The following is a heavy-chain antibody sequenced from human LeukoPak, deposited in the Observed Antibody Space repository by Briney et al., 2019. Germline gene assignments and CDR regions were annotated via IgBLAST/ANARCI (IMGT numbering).Heavy chain of an antibody. Sequence: GGSLRLSCVVSGFTFSTHGFHWVRQAPGKGLEWVSVIWRDGGRKEYADSVRGRFTISRDNSKNTLYLQMNSLRAEDTAVYYCANPSHSSGVYYFDYWGQGTLVTVPS. J-gene: IGHJ4*02. V-gene: IGHV3-33*06. CDR1: GFTFSTHG. CDR2: IWRDGGRK. D-gene: IGHD6-19*01. CDR3: ANPSHSSGVYYFDY.